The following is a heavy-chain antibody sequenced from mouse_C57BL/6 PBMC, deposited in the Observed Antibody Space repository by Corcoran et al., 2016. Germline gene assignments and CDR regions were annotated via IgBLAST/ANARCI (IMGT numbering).Heavy chain of an antibody. Sequence: QVKLKQSGAELVRPGASVKLSCKASGYTLTDYYINWVKQRPGQGLEWIARIYPGSGNTYYNEKFKGKATLTAEKSSSTAYMQLSSLTSEDSAVYFCAREGHYYYGSQFAYWGQGTLVTVSA. CDR1: GYTLTDYY. D-gene: IGHD1-1*01. CDR2: IYPGSGNT. V-gene: IGHV1-76*01. CDR3: AREGHYYYGSQFAY. J-gene: IGHJ3*01.